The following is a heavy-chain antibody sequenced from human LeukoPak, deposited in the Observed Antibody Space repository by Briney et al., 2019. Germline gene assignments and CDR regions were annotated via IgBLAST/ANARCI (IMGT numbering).Heavy chain of an antibody. Sequence: SVKAPCKASGGTFSSYTISWVRQAPGQGLEWMGRIIPILGIANYAQKFQGRVTITADKSTSTAYMELSSLRSEDTAVYYCASSSDCSSTSCRDYWGQGTLVTVSS. J-gene: IGHJ4*02. CDR3: ASSSDCSSTSCRDY. CDR2: IIPILGIA. CDR1: GGTFSSYT. V-gene: IGHV1-69*02. D-gene: IGHD2-2*01.